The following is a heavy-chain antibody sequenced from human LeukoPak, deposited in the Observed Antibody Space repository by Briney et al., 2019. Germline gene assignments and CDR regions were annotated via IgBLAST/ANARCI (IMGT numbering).Heavy chain of an antibody. V-gene: IGHV4-30-2*01. Sequence: PSETLSLTCAVSGGSISSGGYSWSWIRQPPGKGLEWIGYIYHSGSTYYNPSLKSRVTILVDRSKNQFSLKLSSVTAADTAVYYCARAGVYYGSGGFDPWGLGTLVTVSS. CDR2: IYHSGST. CDR1: GGSISSGGYS. J-gene: IGHJ5*02. CDR3: ARAGVYYGSGGFDP. D-gene: IGHD3-10*01.